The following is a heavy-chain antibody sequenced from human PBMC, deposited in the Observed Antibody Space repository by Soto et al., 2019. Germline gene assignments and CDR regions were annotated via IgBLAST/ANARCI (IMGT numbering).Heavy chain of an antibody. Sequence: QLQLQESGSGLVKPSQTLSLTCAVSGGSISSGGYSWSWIRQPPGKGLEWIGYIYHSGSTYYNPSLXRXVXIXXDRSKNQLSRKLRSVTAADTAGYYCARGNVVAIDYWGQGTLVTVSS. CDR2: IYHSGST. CDR3: ARGNVVAIDY. D-gene: IGHD2-21*01. J-gene: IGHJ4*02. CDR1: GGSISSGGYS. V-gene: IGHV4-30-2*01.